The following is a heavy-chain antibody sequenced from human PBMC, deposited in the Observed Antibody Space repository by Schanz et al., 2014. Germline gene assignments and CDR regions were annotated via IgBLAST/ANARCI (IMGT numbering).Heavy chain of an antibody. J-gene: IGHJ2*01. D-gene: IGHD5-18*01. V-gene: IGHV3-64D*06. CDR3: GRAGTGMAGWYFEL. Sequence: EVQLVESGGGLVQPGGSLRLSCAASGFTFSSYAINWVRQAPGKGLEYISAISNNGDSTYYADSVKGRFTISRDNSKNTLFLQMSSLRVDDMAVYYCGRAGTGMAGWYFELWGRGTLVTVSS. CDR2: ISNNGDST. CDR1: GFTFSSYA.